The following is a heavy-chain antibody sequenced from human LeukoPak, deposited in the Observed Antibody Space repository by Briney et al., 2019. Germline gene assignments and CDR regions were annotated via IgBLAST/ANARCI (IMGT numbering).Heavy chain of an antibody. Sequence: ASVKDSCKPSRDTFTGYYMHCVRPELRQGGEWVGWINPNSGGTNYAQKFQGRVTMTRHTSISTAYMELSRLRSDDTAVYYCARDLVAGLGAFEIWGQGTMVTVSS. CDR1: RDTFTGYY. CDR2: INPNSGGT. V-gene: IGHV1-2*02. CDR3: ARDLVAGLGAFEI. D-gene: IGHD6-19*01. J-gene: IGHJ3*02.